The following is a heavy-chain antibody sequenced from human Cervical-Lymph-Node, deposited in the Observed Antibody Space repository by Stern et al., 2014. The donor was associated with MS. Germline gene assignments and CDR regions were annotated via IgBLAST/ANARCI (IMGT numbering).Heavy chain of an antibody. V-gene: IGHV1-69*12. J-gene: IGHJ4*02. Sequence: QVQLVQSGAEVKKPGSSVKVSCQASGGSFINNVISWVRQAPGQGLEWMGGTIPIFGTALYAQKSRGRVTITADESPRTAYMELSSLRSADTPVYFCARAASTTSSYNFWGPGTLVTVSS. CDR1: GGSFINNV. CDR3: ARAASTTSSYNF. CDR2: TIPIFGTA. D-gene: IGHD3-10*01.